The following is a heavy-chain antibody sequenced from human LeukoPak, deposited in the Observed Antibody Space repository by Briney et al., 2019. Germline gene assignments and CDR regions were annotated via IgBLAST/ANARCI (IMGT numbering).Heavy chain of an antibody. CDR3: ARRGYSDSSGYDY. V-gene: IGHV3-48*03. Sequence: GGSLRLSCAASGFTFSSYEMNWVRQAPGKGLEWVSYISSSGSTIYYADSVKGRFTISRDNAKNSLYLQINSLRAEDTAIYYCARRGYSDSSGYDYWGQGTLVTVSS. D-gene: IGHD3-22*01. CDR1: GFTFSSYE. J-gene: IGHJ4*02. CDR2: ISSSGSTI.